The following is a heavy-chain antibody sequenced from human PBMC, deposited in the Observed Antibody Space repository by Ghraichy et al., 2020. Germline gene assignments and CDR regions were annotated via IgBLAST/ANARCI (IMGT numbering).Heavy chain of an antibody. CDR2: INPDGSDT. CDR3: ATDLWYGRFDH. CDR1: GLPFNAYW. Sequence: GGSLRLSCAVSGLPFNAYWMTWVRQVPGNGLEWVAYINPDGSDTYYVDSVKGRFTVSRDNALNSLHLQMSGLTVEDTAVYFCATDLWYGRFDHWGRGTLVTVSS. V-gene: IGHV3-7*03. J-gene: IGHJ5*02. D-gene: IGHD2-21*01.